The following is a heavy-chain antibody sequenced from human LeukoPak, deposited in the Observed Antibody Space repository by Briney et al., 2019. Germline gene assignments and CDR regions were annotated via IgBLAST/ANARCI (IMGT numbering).Heavy chain of an antibody. D-gene: IGHD1-14*01. Sequence: ASVKVSCKVSGYTLTELSILWVRQAPGKGLEWMGTFDPEDGETIYAQKFQGRVTMTEDTSTDTAYMELSRLRSEDTAVYYCATAPYGVKEPFDYWGQGTLVTVSS. CDR1: GYTLTELS. J-gene: IGHJ4*02. CDR3: ATAPYGVKEPFDY. CDR2: FDPEDGET. V-gene: IGHV1-24*01.